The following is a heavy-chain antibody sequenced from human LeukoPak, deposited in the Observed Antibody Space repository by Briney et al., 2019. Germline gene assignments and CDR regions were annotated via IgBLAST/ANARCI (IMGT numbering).Heavy chain of an antibody. J-gene: IGHJ6*02. V-gene: IGHV3-30-3*01. CDR3: ARGGDYVWGSYPHYYYGMDV. CDR2: ISYDGSNK. CDR1: GFTFSSYA. D-gene: IGHD3-16*02. Sequence: GGSLRLSCAASGFTFSSYATHWVRQAPGKGLEWVAVISYDGSNKYYADSVKGRFTISRDNSKNTLYLQMNSLRAEDTAVYYCARGGDYVWGSYPHYYYGMDVWGQGTTVTVSS.